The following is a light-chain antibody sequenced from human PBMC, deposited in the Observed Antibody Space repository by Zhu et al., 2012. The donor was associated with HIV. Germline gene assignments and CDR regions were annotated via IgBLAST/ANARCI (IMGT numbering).Light chain of an antibody. V-gene: IGKV3-20*01. J-gene: IGKJ2*01. Sequence: EIVLTQSPGTLSLSPGERATLSCRASQSVNSNYLAWYQQKPGQAPRLLISAASTRATGIPDRFSGSGSGTDFTLTISRLEPEDFAVYYCQHYVPSPMYTFGQGTKLEIK. CDR2: AAS. CDR3: QHYVPSPMYT. CDR1: QSVNSNY.